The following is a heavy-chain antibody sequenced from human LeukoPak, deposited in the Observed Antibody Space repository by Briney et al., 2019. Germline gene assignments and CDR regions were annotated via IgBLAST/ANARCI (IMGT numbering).Heavy chain of an antibody. J-gene: IGHJ4*02. CDR1: GFTFSSYS. CDR2: ISYDGSNK. Sequence: GGSLRLSCAASGFTFSSYSMNWVRQAPGKGLEWVAVISYDGSNKYYADSVKGRFTISRDNSKNTLYLQMNSLRAEDTAAYYCARDPFDYWGQGTLVTVSS. V-gene: IGHV3-30*03. CDR3: ARDPFDY.